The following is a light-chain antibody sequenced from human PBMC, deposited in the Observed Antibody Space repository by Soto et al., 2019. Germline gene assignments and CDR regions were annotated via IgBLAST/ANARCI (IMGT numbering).Light chain of an antibody. CDR3: QTWGTGIGV. CDR2: LNSDGSH. Sequence: QPVLTQSPSASASLGASAKLTCTLSSGHSSYAIAWHQQQPEKGPRYLMKLNSDGSHSKGDGIPDRFSGSSSGAERYLTISSLQSEDEADYYCQTWGTGIGVFGGGTQLTVL. CDR1: SGHSSYA. J-gene: IGLJ2*01. V-gene: IGLV4-69*01.